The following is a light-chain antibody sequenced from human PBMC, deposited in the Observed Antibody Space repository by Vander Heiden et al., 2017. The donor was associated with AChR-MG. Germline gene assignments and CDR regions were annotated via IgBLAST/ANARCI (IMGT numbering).Light chain of an antibody. J-gene: IGKJ3*01. V-gene: IGKV1-39*01. CDR2: GAS. CDR1: QYISRF. CDR3: QQSYTTPRFT. Sequence: DIQMTQSPSSLSASVGDRVTITCRASQYISRFLNWYQHKPGKAPRVLIHGASTLQSGVPSRFSGSGSGTDFTLTITSLQPEDFATYYCQQSYTTPRFTFGHGTTVDIK.